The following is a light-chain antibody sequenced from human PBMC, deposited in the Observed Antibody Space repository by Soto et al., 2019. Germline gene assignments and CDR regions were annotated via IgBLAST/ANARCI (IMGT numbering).Light chain of an antibody. CDR3: LQYSGSSYT. CDR1: QGISSY. CDR2: AAS. Sequence: DIQLTQSPSFLSASVGDRVTITCRASQGISSYLAWYQQKPGKAPKLLIYAASTLQSGVPSRFSGSGSGTEFTLTISSLQPDDSATYYCLQYSGSSYTFGQVTRLEIK. J-gene: IGKJ5*01. V-gene: IGKV1-9*01.